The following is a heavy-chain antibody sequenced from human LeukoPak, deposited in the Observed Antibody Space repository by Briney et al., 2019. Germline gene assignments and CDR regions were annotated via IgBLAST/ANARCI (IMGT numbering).Heavy chain of an antibody. V-gene: IGHV4-31*03. Sequence: PSETLSLTCTVSGGSISSGGYYWSWIRQHPGKGLEWIGYIYYSGSTYYNPSLKSRVTISVDTSKNQFSLKLSSVTAADTAVYYCARAEIETDAFDIWGQGTMVTVSS. CDR1: GGSISSGGYY. CDR2: IYYSGST. CDR3: ARAEIETDAFDI. J-gene: IGHJ3*02. D-gene: IGHD2/OR15-2a*01.